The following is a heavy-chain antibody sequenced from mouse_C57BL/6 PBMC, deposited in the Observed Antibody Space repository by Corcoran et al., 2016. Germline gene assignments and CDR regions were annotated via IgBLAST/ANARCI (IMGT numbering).Heavy chain of an antibody. J-gene: IGHJ4*01. CDR3: ARGPITTVVAYYAMDY. D-gene: IGHD1-1*01. Sequence: QVQLQQSGPELVKPGASVKISCKASGYSFTSYYIHWVKQRPGQGLEWIGWIYPGSGNTKYNEKFKGKATLKDDTSSSTAYMQLSSLTSEDSAVYYCARGPITTVVAYYAMDYWGQGTSVTVSS. CDR2: IYPGSGNT. CDR1: GYSFTSYY. V-gene: IGHV1-66*01.